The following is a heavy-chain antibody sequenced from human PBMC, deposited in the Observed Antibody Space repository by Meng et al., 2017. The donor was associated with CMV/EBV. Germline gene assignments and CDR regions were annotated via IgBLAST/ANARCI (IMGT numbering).Heavy chain of an antibody. CDR1: GFTVSSNY. V-gene: IGHV3-53*01. J-gene: IGHJ5*02. CDR3: ARDNWGLGWFDP. CDR2: IYSGGST. D-gene: IGHD3-16*01. Sequence: EVQLVGSGCGLIQPGGSLSPSCAASGFTVSSNYMSWVRQAPGKGLEWVSVIYSGGSTYYADSVKGRFTISRDNSKNTLYLQMNSLRAEDTAVYYCARDNWGLGWFDPWGQGTLVTVSS.